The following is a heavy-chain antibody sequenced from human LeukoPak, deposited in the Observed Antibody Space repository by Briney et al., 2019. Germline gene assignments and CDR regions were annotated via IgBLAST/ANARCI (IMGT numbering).Heavy chain of an antibody. CDR2: IYSGGST. V-gene: IGHV3-66*01. D-gene: IGHD1-26*01. CDR3: ARGSPPRLPDY. CDR1: GFTVSSNY. J-gene: IGHJ4*02. Sequence: GGSLRLSCAASGFTVSSNYMSWVRQAPGKGLEWVSVIYSGGSTYYADSAKGRFTISRDNAKNSLYLQMNSLRAEDTAVYYCARGSPPRLPDYWGQGTLVTVSS.